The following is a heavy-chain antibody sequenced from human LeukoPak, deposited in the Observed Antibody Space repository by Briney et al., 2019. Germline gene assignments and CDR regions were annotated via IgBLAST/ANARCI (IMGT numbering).Heavy chain of an antibody. CDR3: ARDPPHHYSSSPLWRFDP. J-gene: IGHJ5*02. CDR1: GYTFTGYY. CDR2: INPSGGST. D-gene: IGHD6-6*01. Sequence: RASVKVSCKASGYTFTGYYIHWVRQAPGQGLEWMGIINPSGGSTNYAQKFQGRVTMTRDMSTSTVYMELSSLRSEDTAVYYCARDPPHHYSSSPLWRFDPWGQGTLVTVSS. V-gene: IGHV1-46*01.